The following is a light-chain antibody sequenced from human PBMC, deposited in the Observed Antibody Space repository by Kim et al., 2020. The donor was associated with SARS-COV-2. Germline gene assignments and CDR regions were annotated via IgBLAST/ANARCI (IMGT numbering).Light chain of an antibody. J-gene: IGKJ1*01. CDR2: NAS. CDR3: QQYNSYPRT. Sequence: ASVGDRVTITCRASQSIGNELAWYQQKPGKAPNLLIYNASSLETGVPSRFSGSGSGTEFTLTISSLQPDDSATYYCQQYNSYPRTFGQGTKVDIK. V-gene: IGKV1-5*01. CDR1: QSIGNE.